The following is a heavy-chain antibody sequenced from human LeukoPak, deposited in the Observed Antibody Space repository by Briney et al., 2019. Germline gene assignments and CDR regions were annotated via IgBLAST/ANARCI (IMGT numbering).Heavy chain of an antibody. Sequence: GGSLRLSCAASGFTSSSYWMSWVRQAPGKGLEWVANIKQDGSEKYYVDSVKGRFTVSRDNAKNSLYLQMNSLRAEDTAVYYCAKAGESGWFGELYSFDPWGQGTLVTVSS. D-gene: IGHD3-10*01. CDR1: GFTSSSYW. CDR2: IKQDGSEK. J-gene: IGHJ5*02. V-gene: IGHV3-7*03. CDR3: AKAGESGWFGELYSFDP.